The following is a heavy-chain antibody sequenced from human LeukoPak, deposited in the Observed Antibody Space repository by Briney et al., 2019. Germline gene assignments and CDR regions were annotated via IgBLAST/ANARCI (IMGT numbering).Heavy chain of an antibody. V-gene: IGHV1-3*01. CDR1: GYTFTSYA. J-gene: IGHJ5*02. D-gene: IGHD6-6*01. CDR2: INAGNGNT. Sequence: ASVKVSCKASGYTFTSYAMHWVRQAPGQRLEWMGWINAGNGNTKYSQEFQGRVTITRDTSASTAYMELRSLRSDDTAVYYCARETAAYSSSSSWFDPWGQGTLVTVSS. CDR3: ARETAAYSSSSSWFDP.